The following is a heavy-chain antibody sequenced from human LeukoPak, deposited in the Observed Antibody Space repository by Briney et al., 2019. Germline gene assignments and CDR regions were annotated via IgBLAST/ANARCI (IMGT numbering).Heavy chain of an antibody. CDR1: GLTFSSYA. J-gene: IGHJ4*02. Sequence: GGSLRLSCAASGLTFSSYAMSWVRQAPGKGLEWVSAISGSGGSTYYADSVKGRFTISRDNSKNTLYLQMNSLRAEDTAVYYCAKVFDYYDSSGYYYFDYWGQGTLVTVSS. V-gene: IGHV3-23*01. CDR2: ISGSGGST. CDR3: AKVFDYYDSSGYYYFDY. D-gene: IGHD3-22*01.